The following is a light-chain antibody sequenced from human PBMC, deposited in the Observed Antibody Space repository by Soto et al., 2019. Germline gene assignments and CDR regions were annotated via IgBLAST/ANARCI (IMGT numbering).Light chain of an antibody. V-gene: IGKV3-11*01. J-gene: IGKJ4*01. CDR3: QQRSNWPPT. Sequence: EIVLTQSPATLALSPGERATLSCRASQSVSSYLAWYQQKSGQAPRLLIFDASNRATGIPARLSGSGSGTHFTLIISRLEPEDFAVYSCQQRSNWPPTFGGGTKLEI. CDR2: DAS. CDR1: QSVSSY.